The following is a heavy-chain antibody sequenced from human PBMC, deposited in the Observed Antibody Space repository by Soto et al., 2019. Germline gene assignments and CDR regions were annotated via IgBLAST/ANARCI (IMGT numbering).Heavy chain of an antibody. J-gene: IGHJ4*02. CDR2: IWYDGSNK. CDR3: ARASREYSSSPTLDY. Sequence: GGSLRLSCAASGFTFSSYGMHWVRQAPGKGLEWVAVIWYDGSNKYYADSVKGRFTISRDNSKNTLYLQMNSLRAEDTAVYYCARASREYSSSPTLDYWGQGTLVTVSS. V-gene: IGHV3-33*01. CDR1: GFTFSSYG. D-gene: IGHD6-6*01.